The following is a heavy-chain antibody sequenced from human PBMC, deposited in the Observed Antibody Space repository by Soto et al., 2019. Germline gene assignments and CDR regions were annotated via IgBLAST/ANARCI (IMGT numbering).Heavy chain of an antibody. V-gene: IGHV4-30-4*01. CDR2: IYKSTTT. Sequence: TLSLTCSVSGDSISTVDYFWAWIRQPPGQALEYIGYIYKSTTTYYNPSFESRVAISLDTSKSQFSLTVTSVTAADTAVYFCARGRYCITGRCFTNWFDSWGQGTLVTVSS. CDR1: GDSISTVDYF. J-gene: IGHJ5*01. CDR3: ARGRYCITGRCFTNWFDS. D-gene: IGHD2-15*01.